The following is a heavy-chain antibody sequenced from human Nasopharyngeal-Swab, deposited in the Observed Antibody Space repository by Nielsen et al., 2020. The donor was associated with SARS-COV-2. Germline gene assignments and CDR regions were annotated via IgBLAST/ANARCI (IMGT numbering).Heavy chain of an antibody. V-gene: IGHV1-8*01. Sequence: WVRQAPGQGLEWMGWMNPNSGNTGYAQKFQGRVTMTRNTSISTAYMELSSLRSEDTAVYYCARGLYSGGFSYYYYGMDVWGQGTTVTVSS. CDR3: ARGLYSGGFSYYYYGMDV. D-gene: IGHD6-19*01. J-gene: IGHJ6*02. CDR2: MNPNSGNT.